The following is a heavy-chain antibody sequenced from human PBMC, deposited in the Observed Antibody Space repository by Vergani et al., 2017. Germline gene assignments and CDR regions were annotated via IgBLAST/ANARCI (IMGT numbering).Heavy chain of an antibody. CDR3: ARDYPGDHGGY. CDR1: GGTFSSYA. CDR2: IIPILGIA. D-gene: IGHD2-21*02. J-gene: IGHJ4*02. V-gene: IGHV1-69*04. Sequence: QVQLVQSGAEVKKPGASVKVSCKASGGTFSSYAISWVRQAPGQGLEWMGRIIPILGIANYAQKFQGRVTITADKSTSTAYMERSSLRSEDTAVYYCARDYPGDHGGYWGQGTLVTVS.